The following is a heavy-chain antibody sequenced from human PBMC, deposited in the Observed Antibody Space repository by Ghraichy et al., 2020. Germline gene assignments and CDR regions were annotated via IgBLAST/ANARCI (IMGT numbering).Heavy chain of an antibody. D-gene: IGHD6-19*01. Sequence: ASVKVSCKASGFTFTKYYIHWVRQAPGQRLEWMGWIAPGSGDTKYSQKFQGRVTFTRDTSASTAYMELSSLASDDTAVYYCARESGWAPLDYWGQGTLVIVSS. CDR3: ARESGWAPLDY. CDR1: GFTFTKYY. J-gene: IGHJ4*02. V-gene: IGHV1-3*01. CDR2: IAPGSGDT.